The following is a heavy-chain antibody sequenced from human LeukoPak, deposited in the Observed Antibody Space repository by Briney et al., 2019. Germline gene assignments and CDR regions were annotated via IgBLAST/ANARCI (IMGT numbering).Heavy chain of an antibody. CDR2: IYSGGDT. V-gene: IGHV3-53*01. D-gene: IGHD5-12*01. CDR1: GLTVSSNC. CDR3: AKGGGYEAQYYYYYLDV. Sequence: GGSLRLSCAASGLTVSSNCMSWVRQAPGKGLEWVSFIYSGGDTYYADSVKGRFTISRDNSKNTFHLQMNSLRAGDTAVYYCAKGGGYEAQYYYYYLDVWGKGTTVTISS. J-gene: IGHJ6*03.